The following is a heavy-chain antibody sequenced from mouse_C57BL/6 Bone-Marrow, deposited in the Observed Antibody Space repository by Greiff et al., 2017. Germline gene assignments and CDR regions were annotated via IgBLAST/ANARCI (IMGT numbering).Heavy chain of an antibody. CDR3: GTGSSSYWYCDV. J-gene: IGHJ1*03. Sequence: QVQLQQPGAELVKPGASVKMSCKASGYTFTSYWITWVKQRPGQGLEWIGDIYPGSGSTNYNEKFKSKATLTVDTSSSTAYMQLSSLTSEDSAVYYCGTGSSSYWYCDVWGTGTTVTVSS. CDR1: GYTFTSYW. V-gene: IGHV1-55*01. D-gene: IGHD1-1*01. CDR2: IYPGSGST.